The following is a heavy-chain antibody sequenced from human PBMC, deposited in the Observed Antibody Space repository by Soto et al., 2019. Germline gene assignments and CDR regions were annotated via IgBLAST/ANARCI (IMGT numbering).Heavy chain of an antibody. V-gene: IGHV3-23*01. CDR3: AKDRWNYDYFDF. CDR2: ISGSGEST. J-gene: IGHJ4*02. CDR1: GFTFSICA. D-gene: IGHD1-7*01. Sequence: SCAASGFTFSICAMNCVLQAPGKGLEWVSTISGSGESTYYADSVKGRFTISRDNSKSTLYLQMNSLRAEDTAVYYCAKDRWNYDYFDFWGQGTLVTVSS.